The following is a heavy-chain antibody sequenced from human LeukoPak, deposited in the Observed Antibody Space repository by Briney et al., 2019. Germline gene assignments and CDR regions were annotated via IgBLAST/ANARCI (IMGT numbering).Heavy chain of an antibody. CDR1: NGPINTYQ. V-gene: IGHV4-59*08. J-gene: IGHJ4*02. D-gene: IGHD4-11*01. CDR3: ARQYSNPMGPFDY. CDR2: IHYSGSA. Sequence: SETLSLTCTVSNGPINTYQWSWIRQPPGKGLEWIGNIHYSGSANYNPSLKSRVVISVDTSKNQFSLKLSSVTAADTAVYYCARQYSNPMGPFDYWGQGTLVTVSS.